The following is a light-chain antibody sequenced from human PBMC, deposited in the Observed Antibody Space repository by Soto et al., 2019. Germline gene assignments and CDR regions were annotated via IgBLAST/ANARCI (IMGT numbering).Light chain of an antibody. CDR3: QQSYSSPYT. Sequence: DIPMTQSPSSLSASVRDRVTVTCRASQSISSYLNWYQQKPGKAPKLLIFGASSLQSGVPSRFTGSGSGTDFTLTISSLQPEDFATYFCQQSYSSPYTFGQGTKLEIK. CDR2: GAS. CDR1: QSISSY. V-gene: IGKV1-39*01. J-gene: IGKJ2*01.